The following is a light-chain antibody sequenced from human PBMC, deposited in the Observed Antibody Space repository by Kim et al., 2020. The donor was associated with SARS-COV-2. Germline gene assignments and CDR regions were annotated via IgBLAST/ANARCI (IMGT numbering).Light chain of an antibody. J-gene: IGKJ1*01. CDR1: QSVSRNY. Sequence: LSPGERATLSCRASQSVSRNYLAWYQQKPGQAPRLLIHGAHNRATGIPDRFNGSGSGADFTLAISRLEPEDFAVYYCQQYGGSPWTFGRGTKV. CDR2: GAH. CDR3: QQYGGSPWT. V-gene: IGKV3-20*01.